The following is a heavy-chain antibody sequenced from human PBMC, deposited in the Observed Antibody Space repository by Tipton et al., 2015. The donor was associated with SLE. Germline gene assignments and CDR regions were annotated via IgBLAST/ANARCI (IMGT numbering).Heavy chain of an antibody. CDR3: ARTQYTFGGVIAPFDY. J-gene: IGHJ4*02. CDR1: GGSISSGGYY. V-gene: IGHV4-31*03. CDR2: INHSGST. Sequence: TLSLTCTVSGGSISSGGYYWSWIRQHPGKGLEWIGEINHSGSTNYNPSLKSRVTISVDTSKNQFSLKLSSVTAADTAVYYCARTQYTFGGVIAPFDYWGQGTLVTVSS. D-gene: IGHD3-16*02.